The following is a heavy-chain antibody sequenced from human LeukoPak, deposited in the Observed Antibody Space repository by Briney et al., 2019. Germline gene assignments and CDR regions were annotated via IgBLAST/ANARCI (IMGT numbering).Heavy chain of an antibody. D-gene: IGHD5-12*01. Sequence: GASVKVSCKASGYTFTSYGISWVRQAPGQGLEWMGGIIPIFGTANYAQKFQGRVTITTDESTSTAYMELSSLRSEDTAVYYCARGRATIRGVNWFDPWGQGTLVTVSS. V-gene: IGHV1-69*05. CDR3: ARGRATIRGVNWFDP. CDR2: IIPIFGTA. CDR1: GYTFTSYG. J-gene: IGHJ5*02.